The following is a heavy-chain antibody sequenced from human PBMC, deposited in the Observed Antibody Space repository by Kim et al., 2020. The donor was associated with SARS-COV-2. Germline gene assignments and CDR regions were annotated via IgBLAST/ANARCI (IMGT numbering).Heavy chain of an antibody. CDR1: GFTFDDYA. Sequence: GGSLRLSCAASGFTFDDYAMHWVRQAPGKGLEWVSGISWNSGSIGYADSVKGRFTISRDNAKNSLYLQMNSLRAEDTALYYCVRGYYDSSGYPDSGMDVWGQGTTVTVSS. J-gene: IGHJ6*02. CDR3: VRGYYDSSGYPDSGMDV. D-gene: IGHD3-22*01. V-gene: IGHV3-9*01. CDR2: ISWNSGSI.